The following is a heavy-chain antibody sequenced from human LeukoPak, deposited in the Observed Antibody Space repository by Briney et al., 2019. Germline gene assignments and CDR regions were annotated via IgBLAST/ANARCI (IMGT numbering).Heavy chain of an antibody. D-gene: IGHD5-12*01. CDR3: ARASSGYLAYYYYVMDV. J-gene: IGHJ6*02. V-gene: IGHV1-8*01. CDR1: GYTFTSYD. Sequence: ASVKVSCKASGYTFTSYDINWVRQATGQGLEWMGWMNPNSGNTGYAQKFQGRVTMTRNTSISTAYMELSSLRSEDTAVYYCARASSGYLAYYYYVMDVWGQGTTVTVSS. CDR2: MNPNSGNT.